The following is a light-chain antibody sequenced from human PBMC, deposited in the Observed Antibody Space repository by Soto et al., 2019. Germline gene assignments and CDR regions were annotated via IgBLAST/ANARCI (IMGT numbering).Light chain of an antibody. CDR1: QSISSW. V-gene: IGKV1-5*03. CDR3: QQYSSYSWT. J-gene: IGKJ1*01. CDR2: EAS. Sequence: DIQMTQSPSTLPASVGDRVTISCRASQSISSWLAWYQQKPGKAPKLLIYEASRLESGVPSRFSGSGSGTEFSLTISSLQPDDFAAYYCQQYSSYSWTFGQGTKVEIK.